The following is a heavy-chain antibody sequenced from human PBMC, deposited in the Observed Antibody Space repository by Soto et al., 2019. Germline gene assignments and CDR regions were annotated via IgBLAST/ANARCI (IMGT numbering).Heavy chain of an antibody. Sequence: GGSLRLSCAAAGFTFTDYAMSWVRQAPGKGLEWVSGFSWDSGSIGYADSVKGRITNTRDNAKHSLYLQMNTLRAEDTALYYCAKDIRDCSSTRCYLYYYYGMDVWGQGTTVTVSS. V-gene: IGHV3-9*01. J-gene: IGHJ6*02. D-gene: IGHD2-2*01. CDR2: FSWDSGSI. CDR1: GFTFTDYA. CDR3: AKDIRDCSSTRCYLYYYYGMDV.